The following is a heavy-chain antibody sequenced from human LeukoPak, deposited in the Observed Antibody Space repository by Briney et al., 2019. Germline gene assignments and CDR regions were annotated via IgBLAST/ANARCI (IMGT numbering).Heavy chain of an antibody. J-gene: IGHJ4*02. CDR3: ARLYGGSYAY. V-gene: IGHV3-23*01. Sequence: PGGSLRLSCAASGFTLSSDAMTWVRQAPGKGLEWVSSISDSGGNTFYADSVKGRFTISRDISKNTLFLHINGLRAEDRAMYYCARLYGGSYAYWGRGTLLTVSS. CDR1: GFTLSSDA. D-gene: IGHD1-26*01. CDR2: ISDSGGNT.